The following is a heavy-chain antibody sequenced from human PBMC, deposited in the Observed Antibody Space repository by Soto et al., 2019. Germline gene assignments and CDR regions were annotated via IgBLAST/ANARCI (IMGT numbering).Heavy chain of an antibody. Sequence: GESLKISCKGSGYSFTSYWISWVRQMPGKGLEWMGRIDPSDSYTNYSPSFQGHVTISADKSISTAYLQWSSLKASDTAMYYCARTDPHYYDSSGYSYYFDYWGQGTLVTSPQ. V-gene: IGHV5-10-1*01. CDR3: ARTDPHYYDSSGYSYYFDY. CDR1: GYSFTSYW. J-gene: IGHJ4*02. CDR2: IDPSDSYT. D-gene: IGHD3-22*01.